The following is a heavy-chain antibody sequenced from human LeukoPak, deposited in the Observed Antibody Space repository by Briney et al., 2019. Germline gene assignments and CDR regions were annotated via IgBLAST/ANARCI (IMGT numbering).Heavy chain of an antibody. CDR3: AKSYYYHSGSFDY. CDR1: GFTFSIYG. Sequence: GGSLRLSCAASGFTFSIYGMHWVRQAPGKGLEWVAVISFDGSDEYYAESVKGRFTLSRDNSKNTLSLQMNSLRAEDTAVYYCAKSYYYHSGSFDYWGQGTLVTVSS. J-gene: IGHJ4*02. V-gene: IGHV3-30*18. CDR2: ISFDGSDE. D-gene: IGHD3-10*01.